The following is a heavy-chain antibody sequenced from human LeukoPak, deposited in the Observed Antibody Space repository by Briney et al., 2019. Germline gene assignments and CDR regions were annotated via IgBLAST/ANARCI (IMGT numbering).Heavy chain of an antibody. Sequence: GGSLRLSCVVYGFTFSNYWMNWVRQAPGKGLEWVANIKHDGSEKYYVDSVKGRFSISRDNAKKSLYLQMNSLRAEDTAVYYCARALSHCLDYWGQGTLVTVSS. D-gene: IGHD3-16*01. J-gene: IGHJ4*02. CDR3: ARALSHCLDY. CDR1: GFTFSNYW. CDR2: IKHDGSEK. V-gene: IGHV3-7*01.